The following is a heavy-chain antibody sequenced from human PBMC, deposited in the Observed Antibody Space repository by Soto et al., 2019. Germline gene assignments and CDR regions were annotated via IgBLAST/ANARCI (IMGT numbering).Heavy chain of an antibody. CDR2: ISSSGSTI. Sequence: QVQLVESGGGLVKPGGSLRLSCAASGFTFSDYYMSWIRQAPGQGLEWVSYISSSGSTIYYADSVKGRFTISRDNAKNSLYLQMNSLRAEDPAVYYCARDSDVVVPAAILDAFDIWGQGTMVTVSS. CDR1: GFTFSDYY. J-gene: IGHJ3*02. V-gene: IGHV3-11*01. D-gene: IGHD2-2*02. CDR3: ARDSDVVVPAAILDAFDI.